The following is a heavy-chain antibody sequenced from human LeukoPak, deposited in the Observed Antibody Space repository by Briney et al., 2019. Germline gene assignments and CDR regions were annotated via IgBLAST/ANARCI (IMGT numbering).Heavy chain of an antibody. CDR2: ISSRSTYI. CDR1: GFSFSSYT. CDR3: AKEGTVTTFSGLGFDY. Sequence: GGSLRLSCAASGFSFSSYTMNWVRQAPGKGLEWVSSISSRSTYIYYADSLKGRFTISRDNAKNSLYLQMNSLRAEDTAVYYCAKEGTVTTFSGLGFDYWGQGTLVTVSS. D-gene: IGHD4-17*01. J-gene: IGHJ4*02. V-gene: IGHV3-21*01.